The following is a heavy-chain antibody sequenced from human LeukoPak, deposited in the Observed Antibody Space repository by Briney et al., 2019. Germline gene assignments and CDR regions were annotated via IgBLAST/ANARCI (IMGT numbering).Heavy chain of an antibody. CDR1: GYTFTTYY. J-gene: IGHJ5*02. CDR2: INPSGGRT. D-gene: IGHD6-19*01. Sequence: ASVKVSCKASGYTFTTYYMHWVRQAPGQGLEWMGVINPSGGRTSYAQKFQGRVTMTRDTSTSTVYMELSSLKSEDTAIYYCASKDSSGWYEEAWGQGTLVTVSS. V-gene: IGHV1-46*01. CDR3: ASKDSSGWYEEA.